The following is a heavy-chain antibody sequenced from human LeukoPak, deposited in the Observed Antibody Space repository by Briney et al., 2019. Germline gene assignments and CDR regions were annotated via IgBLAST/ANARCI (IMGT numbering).Heavy chain of an antibody. CDR3: ARPQAPSLLWFGELTYDAFDI. V-gene: IGHV1-2*02. Sequence: ASMKVSCKASGYTFTGYYMHWVRQAPGQGLEWMGWINPNSGGTNYAQKFQGRVTMTRDTSISTAYMELSRLRSDDTAVYYCARPQAPSLLWFGELTYDAFDIWGQGTMVTVSS. CDR1: GYTFTGYY. J-gene: IGHJ3*02. CDR2: INPNSGGT. D-gene: IGHD3-10*01.